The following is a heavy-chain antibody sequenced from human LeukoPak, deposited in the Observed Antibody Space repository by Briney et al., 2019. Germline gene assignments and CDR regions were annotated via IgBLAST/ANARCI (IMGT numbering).Heavy chain of an antibody. J-gene: IGHJ4*02. CDR1: GASISNPDYY. CDR3: AKLLGTATTYDS. D-gene: IGHD5-24*01. Sequence: QPSETLSLTCTVSGASISNPDYYWGWVRQAPGKGLEWVASINPDGSQKLYVDSVKGRFTISRDNTKSSLYLQMNSLGAEDTAMYYCAKLLGTATTYDSWGQGTRVTVSS. V-gene: IGHV3-7*01. CDR2: INPDGSQK.